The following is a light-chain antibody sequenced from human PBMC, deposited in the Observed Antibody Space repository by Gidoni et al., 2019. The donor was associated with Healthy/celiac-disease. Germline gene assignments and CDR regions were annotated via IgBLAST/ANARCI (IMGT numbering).Light chain of an antibody. CDR2: WAS. V-gene: IGKV4-1*01. Sequence: DIVMTQSPDSLAVALGERATLTCKSSQSVLYSSNNKNYLAWYQQKPGQPPKLLIYWASTRESGVPDRFSGSGSGTDFTLTISSLQAEDLAVYYCQQYYSTPPTFGQGTKVEIK. CDR1: QSVLYSSNNKNY. J-gene: IGKJ1*01. CDR3: QQYYSTPPT.